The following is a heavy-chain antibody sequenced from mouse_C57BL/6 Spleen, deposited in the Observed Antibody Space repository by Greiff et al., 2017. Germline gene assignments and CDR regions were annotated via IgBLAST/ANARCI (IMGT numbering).Heavy chain of an antibody. V-gene: IGHV1-81*01. CDR2: IYPRSGNT. CDR3: ARIYYGYDDYYAMDY. D-gene: IGHD2-2*01. CDR1: GYTFTSYG. J-gene: IGHJ4*01. Sequence: QVQLQQSGAELARPGASVKLSCKASGYTFTSYGISWVKQRTGQGLEWIGEIYPRSGNTYYNEKFKGKATLTADKSSSTAYMELRSLTSEDSAVYFCARIYYGYDDYYAMDYWGQGTSVTVSS.